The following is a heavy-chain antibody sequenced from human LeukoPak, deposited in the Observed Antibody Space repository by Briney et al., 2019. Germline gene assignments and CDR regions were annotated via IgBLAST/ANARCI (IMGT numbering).Heavy chain of an antibody. CDR3: VRGFDGYFGFDL. CDR2: INQDGSET. CDR1: GFTFSTYW. D-gene: IGHD5-24*01. Sequence: PGGSLRLSFAAPGFTFSTYWVGWVRLAPGKGLEWVANINQDGSETFYVDSVKGRFTISRDNGKNSIFVQMDSLRAEDTAVYYCVRGFDGYFGFDLWGQGTMVTVSS. V-gene: IGHV3-7*05. J-gene: IGHJ3*01.